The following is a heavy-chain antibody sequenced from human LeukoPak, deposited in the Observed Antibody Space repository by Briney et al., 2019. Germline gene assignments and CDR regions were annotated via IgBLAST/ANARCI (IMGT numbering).Heavy chain of an antibody. Sequence: GGSLRLSCAASGFTFSSYDMWWVRQAPGKGLEWVSYISSSSSSLYYADSVKGRFTISRDNAKNSLYLQMNSLCVEDTAVYHCGVSGGSSPGYWGQGTLVTVSS. CDR3: GVSGGSSPGY. V-gene: IGHV3-48*03. CDR1: GFTFSSYD. CDR2: ISSSSSSL. D-gene: IGHD2-15*01. J-gene: IGHJ4*02.